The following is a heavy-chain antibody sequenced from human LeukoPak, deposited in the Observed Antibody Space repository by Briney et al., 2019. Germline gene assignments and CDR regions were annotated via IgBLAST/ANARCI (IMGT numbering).Heavy chain of an antibody. CDR1: GGSFSGYY. J-gene: IGHJ3*02. CDR2: MNHSGST. V-gene: IGHV4-34*01. CDR3: ARHRAVYDDVWGSYHQTYAFDI. D-gene: IGHD3-16*02. Sequence: SATLSLTCAVSGGSFSGYYCSWIRQPPGKGLEWNGEMNHSGSTNYNPSLKSRVTISVDTSKNQFSLKLSSVTAADTAVYYCARHRAVYDDVWGSYHQTYAFDIWGQGTMVTVSS.